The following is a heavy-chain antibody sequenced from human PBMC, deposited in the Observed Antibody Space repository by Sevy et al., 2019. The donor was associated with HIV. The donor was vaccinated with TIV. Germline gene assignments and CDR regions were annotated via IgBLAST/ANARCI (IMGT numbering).Heavy chain of an antibody. CDR2: ISFSGGST. CDR1: GFTFSTYA. J-gene: IGHJ4*02. V-gene: IGHV3-23*01. Sequence: GGSLRLSCAASGFTFSTYAMTWVRQAPGKGLEWVSVISFSGGSTYYADSMKGRFTISRDNSKNTLYLQMISLRAEDMAVYYCAKDRVSGTYYTGDFDYWGQGTLVTVSS. CDR3: AKDRVSGTYYTGDFDY. D-gene: IGHD3-10*01.